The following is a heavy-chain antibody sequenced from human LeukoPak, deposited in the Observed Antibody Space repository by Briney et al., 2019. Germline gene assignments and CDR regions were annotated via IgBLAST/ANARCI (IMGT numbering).Heavy chain of an antibody. V-gene: IGHV1-3*01. CDR2: INAGNGNT. CDR3: ARDLDDFWDYYYGMDV. Sequence: ASVKVSCKASGYTLTSYAMHWVRQAPGQRLEWMGWINAGNGNTKYSQKFQGRVTITRDTSASTAYMELSSLRSEDTAVYYCARDLDDFWDYYYGMDVWGQGTTVTVSS. D-gene: IGHD3-3*01. J-gene: IGHJ6*02. CDR1: GYTLTSYA.